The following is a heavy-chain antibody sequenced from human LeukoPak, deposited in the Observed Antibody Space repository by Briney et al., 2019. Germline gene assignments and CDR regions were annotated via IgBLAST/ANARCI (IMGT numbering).Heavy chain of an antibody. CDR1: GYTFTSYA. V-gene: IGHV1-69*06. Sequence: GASVKVSCKASGYTFTSYAMNWVRQAPGQGLEWMGGIIPIFGTANYAQKFQGRVTITADKSTSTAYMELSSLRSEDTAVYYCARSVRWELPTNFFDYWGQGTLVTVSS. CDR3: ARSVRWELPTNFFDY. D-gene: IGHD1-26*01. J-gene: IGHJ4*02. CDR2: IIPIFGTA.